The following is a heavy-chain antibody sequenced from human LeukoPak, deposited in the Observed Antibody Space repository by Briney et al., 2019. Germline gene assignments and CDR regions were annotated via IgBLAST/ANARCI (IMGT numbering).Heavy chain of an antibody. CDR1: GYSISSGYY. CDR3: AGPPGGGTTGYYYYMDV. CDR2: IYHSGST. J-gene: IGHJ6*03. Sequence: PSETLSLTCTVSGYSISSGYYWGWIRQPPGKGLEWIGSIYHSGSTYYNPSLKSRVTISVDTSKNQFSLKLSSVTAADTAVYYCAGPPGGGTTGYYYYMDVWGKGTTVTVSS. V-gene: IGHV4-38-2*02. D-gene: IGHD1-1*01.